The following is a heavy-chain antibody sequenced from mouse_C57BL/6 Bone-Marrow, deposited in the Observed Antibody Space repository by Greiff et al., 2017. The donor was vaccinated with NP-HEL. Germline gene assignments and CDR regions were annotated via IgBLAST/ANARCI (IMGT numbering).Heavy chain of an antibody. D-gene: IGHD1-1*01. CDR2: ISSGGSYT. CDR3: ARLRGYYYGSGAY. V-gene: IGHV5-6*01. J-gene: IGHJ3*01. CDR1: GFTFSSYG. Sequence: EVQRVESGGDLVKPGGSLKLSCAASGFTFSSYGMSWVRQTPDKRLEWVATISSGGSYTYYPDSVKGRFTISRDNAKNTLYLQMSSLKSEDTAMYYCARLRGYYYGSGAYWGQGTLVTVSA.